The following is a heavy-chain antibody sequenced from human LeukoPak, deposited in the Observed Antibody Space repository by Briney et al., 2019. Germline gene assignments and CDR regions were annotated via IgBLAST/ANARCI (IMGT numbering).Heavy chain of an antibody. CDR2: LSGSGTYT. D-gene: IGHD3-10*01. CDR3: ARDPDGSGPDFDC. CDR1: GFTFSTYA. V-gene: IGHV3-23*01. Sequence: PGRSLRLSCAASGFTFSTYAMNWVRQAPGKWLEWVSGLSGSGTYTYYADSVKGRFTISRDNSKNTLYLQMNSLRAEDTAIYYCARDPDGSGPDFDCWGQGTLVIVSS. J-gene: IGHJ4*02.